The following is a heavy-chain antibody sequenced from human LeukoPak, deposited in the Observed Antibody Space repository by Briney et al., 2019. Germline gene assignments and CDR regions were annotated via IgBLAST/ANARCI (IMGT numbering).Heavy chain of an antibody. CDR3: ARHRSPSVDCSGGSCYNYYYGMDV. CDR2: IYPGDSDT. Sequence: GESLKISCKGSGYSFTSYWIGWVRQMPGKGLEWMGIIYPGDSDTRYSPSFQGQATISADKSISTAYLQWSSLKASDTAMYYCARHRSPSVDCSGGSCYNYYYGMDVWGQGTTVTVSS. CDR1: GYSFTSYW. D-gene: IGHD2-15*01. J-gene: IGHJ6*02. V-gene: IGHV5-51*01.